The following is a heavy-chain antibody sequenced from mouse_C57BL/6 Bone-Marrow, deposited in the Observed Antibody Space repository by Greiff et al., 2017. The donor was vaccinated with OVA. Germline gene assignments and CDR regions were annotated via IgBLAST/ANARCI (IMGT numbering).Heavy chain of an antibody. J-gene: IGHJ1*03. CDR1: GYTFTSYG. CDR3: ATYYGSSYFHWYFDV. Sequence: QVQLQQSGAELARPGASVKLSCKASGYTFTSYGISWVKQRTGQGLEWIGEIYPRSGNTYYNEKFKGKATLTADKSSSTAYMELRSLTSEDSAVYFCATYYGSSYFHWYFDVWGTGTTVTVSS. V-gene: IGHV1-81*01. CDR2: IYPRSGNT. D-gene: IGHD1-1*01.